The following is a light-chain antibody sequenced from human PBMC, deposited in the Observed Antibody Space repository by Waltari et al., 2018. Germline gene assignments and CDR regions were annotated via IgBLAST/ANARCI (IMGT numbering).Light chain of an antibody. Sequence: IVFTPSPGPLSLSPGERVTLSCKASQSVSSSYLAWFQQKPGQTPRLLIYGASTRATGIPDRFSGSGSGTDFTLTINRLQPEDFAVYSCHQYGDSPFTFGQGTRLEIK. J-gene: IGKJ5*01. CDR2: GAS. CDR3: HQYGDSPFT. CDR1: QSVSSSY. V-gene: IGKV3-20*01.